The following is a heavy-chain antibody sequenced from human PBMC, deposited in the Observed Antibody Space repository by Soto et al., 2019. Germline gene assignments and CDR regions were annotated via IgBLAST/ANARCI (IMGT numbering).Heavy chain of an antibody. CDR3: ARATDGSGSPDAFDI. D-gene: IGHD3-10*01. V-gene: IGHV3-53*04. CDR2: IYSGGST. J-gene: IGHJ3*02. Sequence: PGGSLRLSCAASGFTVSSNYMSWVRKAPGKGLEWVSVIYSGGSTYYADSVKGRFTISRHNSKNTLYLQMNSLRAEDTAVYYCARATDGSGSPDAFDIWGQGTMVTVSS. CDR1: GFTVSSNY.